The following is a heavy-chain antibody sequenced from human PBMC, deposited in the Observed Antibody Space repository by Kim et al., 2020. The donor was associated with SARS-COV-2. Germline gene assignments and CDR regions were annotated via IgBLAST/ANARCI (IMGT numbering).Heavy chain of an antibody. V-gene: IGHV4-4*07. Sequence: SETLSLTCTVSGGSISSYYWSWIRQPAGKGLEWIGRIYTSGSTNYNPSLKSRVTMSVDTSKNQFSLKLSSVTAADTAVYYCARDPYGDLVNAEYFQHWGQGTLVIVSS. D-gene: IGHD4-17*01. CDR2: IYTSGST. J-gene: IGHJ1*01. CDR3: ARDPYGDLVNAEYFQH. CDR1: GGSISSYY.